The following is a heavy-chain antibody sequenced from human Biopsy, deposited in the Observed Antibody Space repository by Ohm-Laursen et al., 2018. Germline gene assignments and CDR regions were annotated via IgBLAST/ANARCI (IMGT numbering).Heavy chain of an antibody. J-gene: IGHJ4*02. D-gene: IGHD3-16*02. CDR3: ARSYFWGSYRSPYFDS. Sequence: GSLRLSCAASGFTFSAYEMNWVRQAPGKGLEWVSYISFTGTSSYYADSVKGRFTISRDNAKNSLYLQMSSLRAEDTAVYYCARSYFWGSYRSPYFDSWGQGILVTVSS. CDR1: GFTFSAYE. CDR2: ISFTGTSS. V-gene: IGHV3-48*03.